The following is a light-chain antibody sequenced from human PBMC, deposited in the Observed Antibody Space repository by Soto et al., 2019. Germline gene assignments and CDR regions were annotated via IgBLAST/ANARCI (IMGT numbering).Light chain of an antibody. CDR1: SSNTGAGYD. CDR2: GNS. Sequence: QSVLTQPPSVSGAPGQRVTISCTGTSSNTGAGYDVHWYQQLPGKAPKLLMYGNSNRPSGVPDRFSGSKSGTSASLAITGLQSEDEAYYYCQYYDSILIGVVLGGGTNLTVL. J-gene: IGLJ3*02. CDR3: QYYDSILIGVV. V-gene: IGLV1-40*01.